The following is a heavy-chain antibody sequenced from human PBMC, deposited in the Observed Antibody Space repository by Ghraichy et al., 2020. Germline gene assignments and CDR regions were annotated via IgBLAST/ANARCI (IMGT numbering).Heavy chain of an antibody. J-gene: IGHJ4*02. CDR1: GFTFSSYW. Sequence: LSLTCAASGFTFSSYWMSWVRQAPGKGLEWVANIKQDGSEKYYVDSVKGRFTISRDNAKNSLYLQMNSLRAEDTAVYYCARDPGRGYSGYHDRGEAFDYWGQGTLVTVSS. V-gene: IGHV3-7*01. CDR3: ARDPGRGYSGYHDRGEAFDY. CDR2: IKQDGSEK. D-gene: IGHD5-12*01.